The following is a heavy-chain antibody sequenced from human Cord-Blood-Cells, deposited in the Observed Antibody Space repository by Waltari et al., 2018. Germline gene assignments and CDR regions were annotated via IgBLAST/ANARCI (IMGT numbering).Heavy chain of an antibody. J-gene: IGHJ6*03. CDR2: IILIFGTA. V-gene: IGHV1-69*01. CDR3: AGPTTVTSDYYYYYMDV. D-gene: IGHD4-4*01. Sequence: QVQLVQSGAEVKKPGSSVKVSCKASGGTFSSYAISWVRKAPGPGLEWMGGIILIFGTANYAQKFQGRVTITADESTSTAYMELSSLRSEDTAVYYCAGPTTVTSDYYYYYMDVWGKGTTVTVSS. CDR1: GGTFSSYA.